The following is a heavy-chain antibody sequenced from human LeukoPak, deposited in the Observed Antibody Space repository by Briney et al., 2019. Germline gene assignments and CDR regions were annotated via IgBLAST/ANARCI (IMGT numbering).Heavy chain of an antibody. CDR1: RFTFSDYY. D-gene: IGHD3-3*01. CDR3: ARGDWIYFWSGLILAYYYYYGMDV. Sequence: GSLRLSCAASRFTFSDYYMTWIRQPPGKGLEWIGEINHSGSTNYNPSLKSRVTISVDTSKNQFSLKLSSVTAADTAVYYCARGDWIYFWSGLILAYYYYYGMDVWGQGTTVTVSS. V-gene: IGHV4-34*01. CDR2: INHSGST. J-gene: IGHJ6*02.